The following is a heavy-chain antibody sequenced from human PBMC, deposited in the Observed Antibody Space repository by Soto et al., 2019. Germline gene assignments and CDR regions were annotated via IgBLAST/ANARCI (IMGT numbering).Heavy chain of an antibody. CDR2: INQSGST. CDR3: ARARYYASADQ. V-gene: IGHV4-34*01. D-gene: IGHD2-8*01. Sequence: QVQLQQWGAGLLKPSETLSLTCGVYGGSFSGYYWTWIRQPPGKGLEWIGEINQSGSTNYNPSLKSRVTMSVDTSKNQFSLRLTSVTAADTAFYFCARARYYASADQWVQGTLVTVSS. CDR1: GGSFSGYY. J-gene: IGHJ4*02.